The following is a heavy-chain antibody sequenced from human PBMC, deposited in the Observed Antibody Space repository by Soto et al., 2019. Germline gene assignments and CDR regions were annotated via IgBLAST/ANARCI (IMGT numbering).Heavy chain of an antibody. J-gene: IGHJ6*02. CDR3: AHKGGRGAAMDV. Sequence: QITLKESGPTLVKPTQTLTLTCTFSGFSVSTSGVGVAWIRQPPGQALEWLALIYWDGEERYSPFLQSRVTIXKXXSNSRVVLTMTNMDPVDTATYYCAHKGGRGAAMDVWGQGTTVTVSS. V-gene: IGHV2-5*02. D-gene: IGHD2-15*01. CDR2: IYWDGEE. CDR1: GFSVSTSGVG.